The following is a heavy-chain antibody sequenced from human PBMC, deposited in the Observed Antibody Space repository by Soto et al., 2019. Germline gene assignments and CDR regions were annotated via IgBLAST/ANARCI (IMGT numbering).Heavy chain of an antibody. CDR2: IDPSRGTT. Sequence: VQLVQSGAEVKKPGASVTVSCKASGYPFSSYHINWVRQAPGQGLEWMGIIDPSRGTTDYAQKFQGRITMTRDTSTDTVHLEVRTVRSEDTALYYCARAWGYNWNQRRDAFDVWGQGTVVVVSS. CDR1: GYPFSSYH. CDR3: ARAWGYNWNQRRDAFDV. J-gene: IGHJ3*01. D-gene: IGHD1-20*01. V-gene: IGHV1-46*01.